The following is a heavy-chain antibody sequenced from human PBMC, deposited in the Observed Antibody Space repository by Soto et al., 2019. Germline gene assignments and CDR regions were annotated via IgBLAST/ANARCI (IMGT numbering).Heavy chain of an antibody. J-gene: IGHJ4*02. V-gene: IGHV6-1*01. CDR2: TYYRSKWYN. CDR3: ARGEQYSGRIFDH. CDR1: GDSFSINIAA. Sequence: PSQTLSLTFCISGDSFSINIAAWNWLRQSPSRGLEWLGRTYYRSKWYNDYAVSVESRITINPDTSKNHFSLQLNFVTPEDTAVYFCARGEQYSGRIFDHWGQGTLVNVSS. D-gene: IGHD1-26*01.